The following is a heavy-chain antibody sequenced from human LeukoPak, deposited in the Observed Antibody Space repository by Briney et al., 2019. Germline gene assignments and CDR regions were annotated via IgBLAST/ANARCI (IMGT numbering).Heavy chain of an antibody. CDR1: GGSFSGYY. CDR2: INHSGST. J-gene: IGHJ4*02. Sequence: SETLSLTCAVYGGSFSGYYWSWIRQPPGKGLEWIGEINHSGSTNYNPSLKSRVTISVDTSKNQFSLKLSSVTAADTAVYYCARGEWELRLGYWGQGTLVTVSS. D-gene: IGHD1-26*01. V-gene: IGHV4-34*01. CDR3: ARGEWELRLGY.